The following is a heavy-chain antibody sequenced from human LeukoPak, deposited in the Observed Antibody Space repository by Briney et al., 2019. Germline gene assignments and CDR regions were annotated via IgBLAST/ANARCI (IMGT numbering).Heavy chain of an antibody. Sequence: PGGSLRLSCAASGFTVSSNYMSWVRQAPGKGLEWVSVISGSGGSTYYADSVKGRFTISRDNSKNTLYLQMNSLRADDTAVYYCAKEWGVDYGLRYWGQGTLVTVSS. CDR1: GFTVSSNY. CDR3: AKEWGVDYGLRY. D-gene: IGHD4-17*01. V-gene: IGHV3-23*01. CDR2: ISGSGGST. J-gene: IGHJ4*02.